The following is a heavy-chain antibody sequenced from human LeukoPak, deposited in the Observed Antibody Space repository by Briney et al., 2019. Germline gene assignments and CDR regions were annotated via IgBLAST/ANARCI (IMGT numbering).Heavy chain of an antibody. CDR1: RFTFSSSD. Sequence: GGSLRLSCAASRFTFSSSDMSWVRQAPGSGLEWVSSIRHSDSNTYYADSVVGRFTISRDNSKNTLYLQMNSLSAEDTAVYYCAKRGNPTVGHHYLDVWGKGTTVSVSS. J-gene: IGHJ6*03. D-gene: IGHD1-1*01. V-gene: IGHV3-23*05. CDR2: IRHSDSNT. CDR3: AKRGNPTVGHHYLDV.